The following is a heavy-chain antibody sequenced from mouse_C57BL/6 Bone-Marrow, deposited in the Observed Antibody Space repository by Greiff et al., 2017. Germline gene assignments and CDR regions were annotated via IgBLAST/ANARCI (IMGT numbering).Heavy chain of an antibody. CDR1: GYSFTSYY. CDR3: ARSQLGYFDY. V-gene: IGHV1-66*01. D-gene: IGHD1-3*01. Sequence: QVQLQQSGPELVKPGASVKISCKASGYSFTSYYIHWVKQRPGQGLEWSGWIYPGSGNTTYNEKFKGKATLTADTSSSTAYMQLSSLTSEDSAVYYCARSQLGYFDYWGQGTTLTVSS. CDR2: IYPGSGNT. J-gene: IGHJ2*01.